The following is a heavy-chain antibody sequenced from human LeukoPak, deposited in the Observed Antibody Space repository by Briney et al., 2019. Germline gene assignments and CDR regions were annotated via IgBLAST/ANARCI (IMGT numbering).Heavy chain of an antibody. CDR1: GFTFSSYG. V-gene: IGHV3-33*01. Sequence: GGSLRLSCAASGFTFSSYGMHWVRQDPGKGLEWVAVIWYDGSNKYYADSVKGRFTISRDNSKNTLYLQMNSLRAEDTAVYYCARDGYYYDSSGYNFDYWGQGTLVTVSS. CDR2: IWYDGSNK. J-gene: IGHJ4*02. CDR3: ARDGYYYDSSGYNFDY. D-gene: IGHD3-22*01.